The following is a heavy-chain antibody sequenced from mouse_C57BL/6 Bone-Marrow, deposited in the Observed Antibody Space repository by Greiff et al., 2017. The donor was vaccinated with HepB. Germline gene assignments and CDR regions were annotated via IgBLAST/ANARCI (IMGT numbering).Heavy chain of an antibody. CDR3: TSYDYDVRNYAMDY. J-gene: IGHJ4*01. V-gene: IGHV1-5*01. CDR1: GYTFTSYW. CDR2: IYPGNSDT. Sequence: EVQLQQSGTVLARPGASVKMSCKTSGYTFTSYWMHWVKQRPGQGLEWIGAIYPGNSDTSYNQKFKGKAKLTAVTSASTAYMELSSLTNEDSVVYYCTSYDYDVRNYAMDYWGQGTSVTVSS. D-gene: IGHD2-4*01.